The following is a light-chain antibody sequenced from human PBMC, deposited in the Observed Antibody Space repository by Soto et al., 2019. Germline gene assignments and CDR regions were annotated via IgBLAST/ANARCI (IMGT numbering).Light chain of an antibody. CDR3: QQYVSSPWA. CDR1: QSVTNSF. J-gene: IGKJ1*01. Sequence: IVVAPSLVTLSLSPGERATLSSRASQSVTNSFLAWYQQKPGQAPRLLIYGASRRATGIPDRFTGSGSGTDFTLTISRLEPEDFAVYYCQQYVSSPWAFGQGTKVDIK. CDR2: GAS. V-gene: IGKV3-20*01.